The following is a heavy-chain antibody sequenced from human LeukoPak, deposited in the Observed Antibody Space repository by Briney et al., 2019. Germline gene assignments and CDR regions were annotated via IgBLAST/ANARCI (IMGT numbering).Heavy chain of an antibody. J-gene: IGHJ5*02. CDR2: INPNSGDT. CDR1: GGYY. V-gene: IGHV1-2*02. Sequence: ASVKVSCKASGGYYMHWVRQAPGQGLEWMGWINPNSGDTTYAQKFQGRVTMTTDTSIDIVFMDLNSLRSDDTAVYFCTREGVAPTTDGSGRILGGWLDPWGQGTLVTVSS. D-gene: IGHD3-10*01. CDR3: TREGVAPTTDGSGRILGGWLDP.